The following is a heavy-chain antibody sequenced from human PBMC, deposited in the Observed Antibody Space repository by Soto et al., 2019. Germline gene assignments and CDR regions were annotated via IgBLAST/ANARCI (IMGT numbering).Heavy chain of an antibody. CDR2: MNPNSGNT. Sequence: VSVKVSCKASGYTFTSYDINWVRQATGQGLEWMGWMNPNSGNTGYAQKFQGRFTMTRNTSIITAYMELSSLRSEDTAVYYCARLVTPSRARGRPNNWFDPWGQGTLVTVSA. V-gene: IGHV1-8*01. CDR3: ARLVTPSRARGRPNNWFDP. J-gene: IGHJ5*02. D-gene: IGHD2-21*02. CDR1: GYTFTSYD.